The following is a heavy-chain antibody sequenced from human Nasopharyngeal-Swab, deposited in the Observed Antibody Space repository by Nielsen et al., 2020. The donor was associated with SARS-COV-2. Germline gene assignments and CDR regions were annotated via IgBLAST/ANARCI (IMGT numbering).Heavy chain of an antibody. Sequence: WIRQPPGKGLEWNGSIYYSGSTYYNPSLKSRVTISVDTSKNQFSLKLSSVTAADTAVYYCARGEPYYDSSGYYLGVYAFDIWGQGTMVTVSS. CDR2: IYYSGST. D-gene: IGHD3-22*01. V-gene: IGHV4-39*07. J-gene: IGHJ3*02. CDR3: ARGEPYYDSSGYYLGVYAFDI.